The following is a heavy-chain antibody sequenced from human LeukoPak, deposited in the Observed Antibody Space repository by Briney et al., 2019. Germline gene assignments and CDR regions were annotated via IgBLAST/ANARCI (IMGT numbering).Heavy chain of an antibody. Sequence: SVKVSCKASGGTFSSYAISWVRQAPGQGLEWMGGIIPIFGTANYAQKFQGRVTITADESTSTAYMELSSLRSDDTAVYYCARDRGIEYYYYYGMDVWGQGTTVTVSS. V-gene: IGHV1-69*13. CDR1: GGTFSSYA. CDR2: IIPIFGTA. CDR3: ARDRGIEYYYYYGMDV. J-gene: IGHJ6*02. D-gene: IGHD2-21*01.